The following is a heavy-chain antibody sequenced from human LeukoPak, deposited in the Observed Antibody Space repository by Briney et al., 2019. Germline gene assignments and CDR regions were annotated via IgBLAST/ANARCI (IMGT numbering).Heavy chain of an antibody. D-gene: IGHD3-9*01. CDR2: ISGSGVST. J-gene: IGHJ6*03. Sequence: ETLSLTCAVYGGSFSGYYWSWVRQAPGKGLEWVSAISGSGVSTYYADSVKGRFTISRDNSKNSLYLQVNSLRAEDTAVYYCAKCILTGYYKGYMDVWGKGTTVTISS. CDR1: GGSFSGYY. V-gene: IGHV3-23*01. CDR3: AKCILTGYYKGYMDV.